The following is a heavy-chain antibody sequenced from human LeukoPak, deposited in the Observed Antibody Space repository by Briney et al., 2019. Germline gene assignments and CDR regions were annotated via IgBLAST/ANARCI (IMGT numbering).Heavy chain of an antibody. V-gene: IGHV4-4*02. CDR1: RGSISSNNW. CDR3: ARDSYYFGSGSDNTPYNWFDP. D-gene: IGHD3-10*01. Sequence: SETLSLTCAVSRGSISSNNWWSWVRQPPGKRLEWIAEIYHSGSTNYNPSLKSRVTISVDKSKNQFSQKLNSVTAADTAMYYCARDSYYFGSGSDNTPYNWFDPWGQGTLVTVSS. J-gene: IGHJ5*02. CDR2: IYHSGST.